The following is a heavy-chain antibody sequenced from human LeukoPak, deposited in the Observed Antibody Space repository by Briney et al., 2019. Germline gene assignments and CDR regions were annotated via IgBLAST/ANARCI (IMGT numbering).Heavy chain of an antibody. D-gene: IGHD3-22*01. V-gene: IGHV3-23*01. J-gene: IGHJ4*02. CDR3: AKIGRYYYDSSGPYFDY. CDR1: GFTFSSYA. Sequence: SGGSLRLSCAASGFTFSSYAMSWVRQAPGKGLEWVSAISGSGGSTYYADSVKGRFTISRDNSKNTLYLQMNSLRAEDTAVYYCAKIGRYYYDSSGPYFDYWGQGTLVTVSS. CDR2: ISGSGGST.